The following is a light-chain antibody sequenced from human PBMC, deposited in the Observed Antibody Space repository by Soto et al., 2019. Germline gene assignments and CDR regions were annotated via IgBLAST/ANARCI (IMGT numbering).Light chain of an antibody. J-gene: IGLJ1*01. CDR2: DVN. V-gene: IGLV2-14*03. Sequence: QSALTQPASVSGSPGQSITISCTGTSSDIGGYNYVSWYQQHPGKAPKLIIYDVNDRPSGVSYRFSGSKSGNTASLTISGLQAEDEADYYCSSYTGSSTLGVFGPGTKLTVL. CDR3: SSYTGSSTLGV. CDR1: SSDIGGYNY.